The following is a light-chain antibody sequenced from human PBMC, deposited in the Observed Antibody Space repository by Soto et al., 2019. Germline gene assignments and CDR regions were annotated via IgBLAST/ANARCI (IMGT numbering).Light chain of an antibody. Sequence: IVLTQSPATLSLSPGERATLSCRASQSVSSYLAWYQQKPGQAPRLLIYDASNSATGIPARFSGSGSGTDFTLTISSLETEDFAVYYCQQRSNWPLTFGGGTKVEIK. CDR1: QSVSSY. CDR3: QQRSNWPLT. CDR2: DAS. V-gene: IGKV3-11*01. J-gene: IGKJ4*01.